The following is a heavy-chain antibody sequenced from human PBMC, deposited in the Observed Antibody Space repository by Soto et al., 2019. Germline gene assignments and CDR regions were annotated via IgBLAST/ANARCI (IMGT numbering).Heavy chain of an antibody. CDR2: ISGSGGST. V-gene: IGHV3-23*01. D-gene: IGHD4-17*01. Sequence: GGSLRLSCAASGFTFSIYAMTWSRQATGKGLEWVSAISGSGGSTYYADSVKGRFTISRDNSKNTLYLQMNSLRAEDTAVYYCAKERDYGGNSGFDYWGQGTLVTVSS. CDR1: GFTFSIYA. J-gene: IGHJ4*02. CDR3: AKERDYGGNSGFDY.